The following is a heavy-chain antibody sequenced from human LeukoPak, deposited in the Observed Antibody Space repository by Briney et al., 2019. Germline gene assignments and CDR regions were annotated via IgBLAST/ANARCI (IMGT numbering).Heavy chain of an antibody. D-gene: IGHD2-2*01. CDR1: GGSFSGYY. CDR2: INHSGST. V-gene: IGHV4-34*01. Sequence: PSETLSLTCTVYGGSFSGYYWSWIRQPPGKGLEWIGEINHSGSTNYNPSLKSRVTISVDTSKNQFSLKLRSVTAADTAVYYCARGRTGYQLLPTKKNYSYYYMDVWGTRTTVTVSS. CDR3: ARGRTGYQLLPTKKNYSYYYMDV. J-gene: IGHJ6*03.